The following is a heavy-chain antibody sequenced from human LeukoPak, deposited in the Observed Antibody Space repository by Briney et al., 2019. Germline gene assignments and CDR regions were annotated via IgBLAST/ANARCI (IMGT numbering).Heavy chain of an antibody. CDR3: ASHGGIEQQLDFDY. D-gene: IGHD6-13*01. CDR2: IKQDGSEK. Sequence: GGSLRLSCAASGFTFSSYWMSWVRQAPGKGLEWVANIKQDGSEKYYVDSVKGRFTISRDNAKNSLYLQMNSLRAEDTAVYYCASHGGIEQQLDFDYWGQGTLVTVSS. CDR1: GFTFSSYW. J-gene: IGHJ4*02. V-gene: IGHV3-7*01.